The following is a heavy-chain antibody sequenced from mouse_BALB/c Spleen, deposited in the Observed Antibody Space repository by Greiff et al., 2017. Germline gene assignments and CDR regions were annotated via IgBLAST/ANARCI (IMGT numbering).Heavy chain of an antibody. CDR1: GFNIKDYY. CDR2: IDPENGDT. J-gene: IGHJ4*01. CDR3: NAKYGNSLYAMDY. V-gene: IGHV14-4*02. D-gene: IGHD2-1*01. Sequence: VQLQQSGAELVRSGASVKLSCTASGFNIKDYYMHWVKQRPEQGLEWIGWIDPENGDTEYAPKFQGKATMTADTSSNTAYLQLSSLTSEETAVYYCNAKYGNSLYAMDYWGQGTSVTVSS.